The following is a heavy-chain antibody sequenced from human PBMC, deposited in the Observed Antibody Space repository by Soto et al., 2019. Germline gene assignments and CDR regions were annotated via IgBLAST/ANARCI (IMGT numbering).Heavy chain of an antibody. V-gene: IGHV1-18*01. J-gene: IGHJ6*02. Sequence: QVQLVQSGAEVKKPGASVKVSCKASGYTFTSYGISWVRQAPGQGLEWMGWISAYNGNTNYAQKLQGRVTMTTDTSTSTADMELRSLRSDDTAVYYCARGGGAPYHYYYYYGMDVWGQGTTVTVSS. CDR2: ISAYNGNT. D-gene: IGHD1-26*01. CDR3: ARGGGAPYHYYYYYGMDV. CDR1: GYTFTSYG.